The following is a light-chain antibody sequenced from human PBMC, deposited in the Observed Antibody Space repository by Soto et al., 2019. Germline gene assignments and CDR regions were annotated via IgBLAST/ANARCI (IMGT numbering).Light chain of an antibody. CDR3: QQTSSLPYT. CDR1: QSVGSL. V-gene: IGKV1-39*01. Sequence: DIQMTQSPSSLSASVGDRVTITCRASQSVGSLLNWFQQKPGKAPKLLIYAASTLQSGAPSRFSGSGAGTHCTLIISSLQPEDFASYYCQQTSSLPYTFGHGTKVEI. CDR2: AAS. J-gene: IGKJ2*01.